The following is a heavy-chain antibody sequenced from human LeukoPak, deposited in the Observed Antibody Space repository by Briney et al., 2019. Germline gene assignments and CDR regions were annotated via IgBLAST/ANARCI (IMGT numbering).Heavy chain of an antibody. CDR2: INPNSGGT. CDR3: ASLHQTRDKEGF. Sequence: ASVKVSCKASGYTFSGYYMHWVRQAPGQGLEWMGWINPNSGGTNYAQKFQGRVTMTRDTSISTAYMELSRLRSDDTAVYYCASLHQTRDKEGFWGQGTLVTVSS. D-gene: IGHD2-15*01. CDR1: GYTFSGYY. V-gene: IGHV1-2*02. J-gene: IGHJ4*02.